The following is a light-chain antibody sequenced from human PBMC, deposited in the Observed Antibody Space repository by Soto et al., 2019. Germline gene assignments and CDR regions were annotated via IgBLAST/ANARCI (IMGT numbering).Light chain of an antibody. CDR1: QDIASW. V-gene: IGKV1-12*01. CDR3: QPARSFPVT. J-gene: IGKJ5*01. Sequence: DIQMTQSPSSVSASVGDRVTITCRASQDIASWLAWYQQKPGKAPKLLIYAASSLQGGVPSRFSGSRYATDFPLTISSLQPEDFATYYCQPARSFPVTFGKGTRLEIK. CDR2: AAS.